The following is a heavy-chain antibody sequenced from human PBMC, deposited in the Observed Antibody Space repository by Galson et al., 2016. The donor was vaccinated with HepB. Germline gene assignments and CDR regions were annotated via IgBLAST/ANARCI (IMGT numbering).Heavy chain of an antibody. D-gene: IGHD2/OR15-2a*01. CDR3: ARAPFWEGGAFDI. J-gene: IGHJ4*02. CDR1: YGSISSSNW. CDR2: IYYSGNT. V-gene: IGHV4-4*02. Sequence: SETLSLTCTVSYGSISSSNWWSWVRQSPGKGLEWIGYIYYSGNTNYNPSLKSRLTMSIDTSENQFSLKLSSVTAADAAVYYCARAPFWEGGAFDIWGQGTLVTVSS.